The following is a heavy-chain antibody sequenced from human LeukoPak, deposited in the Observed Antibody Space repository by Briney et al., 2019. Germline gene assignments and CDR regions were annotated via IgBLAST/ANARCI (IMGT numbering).Heavy chain of an antibody. CDR3: ARGGYCSGGSCYYYGMDV. D-gene: IGHD2-15*01. CDR1: GGPISSYY. J-gene: IGHJ6*02. V-gene: IGHV4-59*01. CDR2: IYYSGST. Sequence: SETLSLTCTVSGGPISSYYWSWIRQPPGKGLEWIGYIYYSGSTNYNPSLKSRVTISVDMSKNQFSLKLNSVTAADTAVYYCARGGYCSGGSCYYYGMDVWGQGTTVTVSS.